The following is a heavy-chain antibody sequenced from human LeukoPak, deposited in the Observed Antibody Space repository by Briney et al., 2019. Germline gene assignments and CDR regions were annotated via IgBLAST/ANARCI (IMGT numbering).Heavy chain of an antibody. Sequence: PGGSLRLSCAASGFTFSSYGMHWVRQAPGKGLEWVAVISYDGSNKYYADSVKGRFTISRDNSKNTLYLQMNSLRAEDTAVYYCANSLMNSSGWSFDYWGQGTLVTVSS. CDR2: ISYDGSNK. V-gene: IGHV3-30*18. D-gene: IGHD6-19*01. CDR3: ANSLMNSSGWSFDY. J-gene: IGHJ4*02. CDR1: GFTFSSYG.